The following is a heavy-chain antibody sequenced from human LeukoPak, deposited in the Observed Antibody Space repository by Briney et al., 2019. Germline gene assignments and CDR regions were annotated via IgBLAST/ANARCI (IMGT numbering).Heavy chain of an antibody. CDR3: ARDGDSISSFYYYYYMDV. Sequence: GGSLRLSCAASRFTFSGYWMHWVRQAPGKGLIWVAGINGAGSETTYADSVEGRFTVSRDNDKNTLYLQMNSLRDEDTGAYFCARDGDSISSFYYYYYMDVWGKGTTVTVSS. CDR1: RFTFSGYW. D-gene: IGHD6-6*01. J-gene: IGHJ6*03. V-gene: IGHV3-74*01. CDR2: INGAGSET.